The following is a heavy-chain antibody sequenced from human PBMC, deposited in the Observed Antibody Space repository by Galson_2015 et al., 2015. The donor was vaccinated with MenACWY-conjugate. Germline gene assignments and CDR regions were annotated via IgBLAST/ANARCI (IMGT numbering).Heavy chain of an antibody. V-gene: IGHV1-3*01. CDR1: GYTFTSYA. J-gene: IGHJ4*02. CDR2: INAGNGNT. CDR3: AREHRDYYDSSGSPRGLDY. D-gene: IGHD3-22*01. Sequence: SVKVSCKASGYTFTSYAMHWVRQAPGQRLEWMGRINAGNGNTKYSQKFQGRVTITRDTSASTAYMELSSLRSEDTAVYYCAREHRDYYDSSGSPRGLDYWGQGTLVTVSS.